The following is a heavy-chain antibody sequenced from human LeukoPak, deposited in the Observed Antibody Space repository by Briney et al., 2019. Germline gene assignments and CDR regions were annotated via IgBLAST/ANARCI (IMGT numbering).Heavy chain of an antibody. J-gene: IGHJ6*03. CDR1: GGSIRSSSYY. V-gene: IGHV4-39*01. CDR2: IYYSGST. Sequence: SETLSLTCTVSGGSIRSSSYYWGWIRQPPGKGLEWIGSIYYSGSTYYNPSLKSRVTISVDTSRNQFSLKLSPVTAADTAVYYCARHPYYYYYMDVWGKGTTVTVSS. CDR3: ARHPYYYYYMDV.